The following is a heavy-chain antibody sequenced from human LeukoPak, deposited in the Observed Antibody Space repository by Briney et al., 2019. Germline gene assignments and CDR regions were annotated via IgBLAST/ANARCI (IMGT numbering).Heavy chain of an antibody. CDR2: LKSKTDGGTT. CDR1: GFAFSYAW. V-gene: IGHV3-15*01. CDR3: TTDRYYDAADTT. D-gene: IGHD3-22*01. Sequence: PGGSLRLSCAASGFAFSYAWMSWFRQTPGKGLEWVGRLKSKTDGGTTDYAAPVKGRFTISRDDSKNTLYLQRNNLKTEDTAVYYYTTDRYYDAADTTWGQGTMVTVSS. J-gene: IGHJ4*02.